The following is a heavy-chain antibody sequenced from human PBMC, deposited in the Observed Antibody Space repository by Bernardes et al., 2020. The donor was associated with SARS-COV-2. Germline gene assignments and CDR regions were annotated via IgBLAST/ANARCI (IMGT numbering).Heavy chain of an antibody. CDR2: IGTSGTI. J-gene: IGHJ2*01. CDR3: VRDPYLGSGSYPQPYWYFDL. CDR1: GFTFKSYC. Sequence: GGSLRLSGATSGFTFKSYCMSWIRQAPGKGLEWVASIGTSGTIFQADAFKGRFTISRDDGHNSLFLQMSSLRPEDTAMYFCVRDPYLGSGSYPQPYWYFDLWGRGTLVTVSS. V-gene: IGHV3-21*01. D-gene: IGHD3-10*01.